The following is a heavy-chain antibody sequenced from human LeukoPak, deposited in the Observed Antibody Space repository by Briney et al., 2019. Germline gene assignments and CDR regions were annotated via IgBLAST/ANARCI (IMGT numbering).Heavy chain of an antibody. CDR1: GLTVSTTY. Sequence: GGSLRLSCAVSGLTVSTTYMSWVRQAPGKGLEWVSVIYSGGGTYYSDSVKGRFTISRDNSKNTLYLQMNSLRAEDTAVYYCARDLSTMIAQGHFDYWGQGTLVTVSS. CDR2: IYSGGGT. CDR3: ARDLSTMIAQGHFDY. J-gene: IGHJ4*02. D-gene: IGHD3-22*01. V-gene: IGHV3-66*01.